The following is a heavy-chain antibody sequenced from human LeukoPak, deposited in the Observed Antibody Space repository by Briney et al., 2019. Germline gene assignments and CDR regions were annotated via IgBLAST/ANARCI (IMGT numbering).Heavy chain of an antibody. CDR3: ARDFD. V-gene: IGHV3-7*05. CDR2: IKPDGSEK. CDR1: GFAFSQHW. D-gene: IGHD3-3*01. Sequence: PGGSLRLSCAVSGFAFSQHWMTWVRQAPGKGLQWVANIKPDGSEKFYVDSVKGRFTISRDNAKNSLYLQMNSLRVEDTAVYYCARDFDWGQGTLVTVSS. J-gene: IGHJ4*02.